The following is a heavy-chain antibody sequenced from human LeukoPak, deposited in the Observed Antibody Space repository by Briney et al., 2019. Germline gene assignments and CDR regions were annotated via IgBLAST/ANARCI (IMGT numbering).Heavy chain of an antibody. CDR2: IYYSGTT. J-gene: IGHJ4*02. V-gene: IGHV4-59*01. D-gene: IGHD6-19*01. CDR3: AREGYASGWNDY. Sequence: SETLSLTCTVSGASISSYYWSWIRQTPGKGLEWIGYIYYSGTTNYNPSFQRRVTISVDVSKNQFSLKLRSVTAADTAVYYCAREGYASGWNDYWGQGILVTVSS. CDR1: GASISSYY.